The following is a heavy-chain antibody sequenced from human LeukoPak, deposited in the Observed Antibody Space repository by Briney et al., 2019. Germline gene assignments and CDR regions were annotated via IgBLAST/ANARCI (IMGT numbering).Heavy chain of an antibody. CDR2: INPSGGST. J-gene: IGHJ4*02. CDR1: GYTFTSYY. D-gene: IGHD3-10*01. Sequence: GASVKVSCKASGYTFTSYYMNWVRQAPGQGLEWMGIINPSGGSTYYAQKFQGRVTMTRDMSTSTVYMELSSLRSEDTAVYYCARDMSMVRGVILKGGFDYWGQGTLVTVSS. V-gene: IGHV1-46*01. CDR3: ARDMSMVRGVILKGGFDY.